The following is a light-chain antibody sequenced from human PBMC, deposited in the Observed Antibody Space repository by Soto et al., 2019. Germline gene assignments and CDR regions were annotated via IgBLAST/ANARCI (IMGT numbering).Light chain of an antibody. CDR1: QSVSSSY. CDR3: QQYHTSPLT. V-gene: IGKV3-20*01. Sequence: EIVLTQSPGTLSLSPGERATFSCRASQSVSSSYIAWYQQKRGQAPRSLIYGASIRATGIPDRFSGSGSGTDFTLTISRLEPEDFALYYCQQYHTSPLTFGQGTKVEIK. J-gene: IGKJ1*01. CDR2: GAS.